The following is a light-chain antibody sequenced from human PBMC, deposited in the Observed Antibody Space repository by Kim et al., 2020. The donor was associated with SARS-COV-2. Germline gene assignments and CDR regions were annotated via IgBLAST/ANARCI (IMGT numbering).Light chain of an antibody. Sequence: VSVGDRVTITCRASQSIGSWLAWYQQKPGKAPKFLIYDVSSLERGVLSRFSGSGSGTEFTLTISSLQPDDFATYYCQQYNIYPLTFGGGTKVDIK. CDR2: DVS. CDR3: QQYNIYPLT. J-gene: IGKJ4*01. CDR1: QSIGSW. V-gene: IGKV1-5*01.